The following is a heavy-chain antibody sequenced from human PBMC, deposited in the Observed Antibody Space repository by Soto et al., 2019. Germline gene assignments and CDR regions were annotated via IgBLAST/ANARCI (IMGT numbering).Heavy chain of an antibody. CDR2: IIPIQNKA. V-gene: IGHV1-69*02. D-gene: IGHD3-10*01. J-gene: IGHJ6*03. CDR1: GGSFISYS. CDR3: AKSLLFVDHAYMDV. Sequence: QVQLVQSGAELKKPGSSVKVSCEASGGSFISYSFTWVRQAPGQGLEWMGRIIPIQNKANYALKFQDRVTITADRSTXXXXXXXXXXXXXXTXVYYCAKSLLFVDHAYMDVWGKGTTVTVSS.